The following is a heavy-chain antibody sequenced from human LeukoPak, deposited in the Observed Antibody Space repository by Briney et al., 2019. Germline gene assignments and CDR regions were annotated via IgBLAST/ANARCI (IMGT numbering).Heavy chain of an antibody. CDR3: ARGGFDSRWASDI. D-gene: IGHD3-9*01. V-gene: IGHV7-4-1*02. Sequence: GASVKVSCKASGYTFTRFAMNWVRQAPGQGLEWLGWINTNTGSPTYAQGFTGRFVFSLDTSVSTAYLQISSLKAEDSAVYYCARGGFDSRWASDIWGQGTMVTVSS. J-gene: IGHJ3*02. CDR1: GYTFTRFA. CDR2: INTNTGSP.